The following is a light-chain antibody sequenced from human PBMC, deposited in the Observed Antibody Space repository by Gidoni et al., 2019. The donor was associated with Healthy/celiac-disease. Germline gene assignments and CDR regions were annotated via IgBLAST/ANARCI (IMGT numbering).Light chain of an antibody. CDR2: AAS. CDR1: QSISSY. J-gene: IGKJ3*01. V-gene: IGKV1-39*01. CDR3: QQSYSTPLT. Sequence: DIQMTQSPSSLSASVGDRVTITCRASQSISSYINWYQQKPGKAPKLLIYAASSFQSGVPSRFSGSGSGTDFTLTISRLQPEDFATYYCQQSYSTPLTFGPGTKVDIK.